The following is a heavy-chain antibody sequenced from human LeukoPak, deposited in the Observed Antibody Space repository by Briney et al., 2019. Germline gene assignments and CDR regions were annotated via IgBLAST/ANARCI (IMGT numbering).Heavy chain of an antibody. J-gene: IGHJ4*02. D-gene: IGHD2-2*01. CDR2: IKQDGSEK. CDR1: GFTFSSYW. Sequence: GGSLRLSCAASGFTFSSYWMSWVRQAPGKGLEWVANIKQDGSEKYYVDSVKGRFTISRDNAKNTLYLQMNSLRAEDTAVYYCATEGDCSSTSCSSIDYWGQGTLVTVSS. V-gene: IGHV3-7*01. CDR3: ATEGDCSSTSCSSIDY.